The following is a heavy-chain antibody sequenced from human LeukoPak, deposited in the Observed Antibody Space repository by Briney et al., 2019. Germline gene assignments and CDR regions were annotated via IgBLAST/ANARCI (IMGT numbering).Heavy chain of an antibody. V-gene: IGHV4-30-2*02. Sequence: SETLSLTCAVSGGSISSGGYSWSWIRQPPGKGLEWIGYIYHSGSTNYNPSLKSRVTISVDTSKNQFSLKLSSVTAADTAVYYCARTVFGVVINYYYYYMDVWGKGTTVTVSS. CDR1: GGSISSGGYS. J-gene: IGHJ6*03. CDR3: ARTVFGVVINYYYYYMDV. CDR2: IYHSGST. D-gene: IGHD3-3*01.